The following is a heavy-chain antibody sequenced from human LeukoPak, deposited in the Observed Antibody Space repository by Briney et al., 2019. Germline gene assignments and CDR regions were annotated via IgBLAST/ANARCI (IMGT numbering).Heavy chain of an antibody. Sequence: ESGGGVVQPGGSLRLSCTASGFTFSSSGMHWVRQAPGKGLEWVAFIRYDGSNKYYADSVKGRFTISRDNSKNTLYLQMNSLRAEDTAVYYCARGGVVTRRGAFDIWGQGTMVTVSS. CDR3: ARGGVVTRRGAFDI. D-gene: IGHD2-15*01. CDR2: IRYDGSNK. V-gene: IGHV3-30*02. J-gene: IGHJ3*02. CDR1: GFTFSSSG.